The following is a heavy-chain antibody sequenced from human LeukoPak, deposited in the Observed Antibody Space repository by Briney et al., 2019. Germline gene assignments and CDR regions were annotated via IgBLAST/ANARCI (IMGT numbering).Heavy chain of an antibody. Sequence: SETQSLTCTVSGAPITSVDYFWSRIRQPPGKGLEWLGYIYYSGTTYYNRSLKSRLTISVNTSKNHLSLTLASVTAADTAVYYCARARSCSDGTCFRSFDYWGQGTLVTVFS. CDR1: GAPITSVDYF. J-gene: IGHJ4*02. V-gene: IGHV4-30-4*08. D-gene: IGHD2-15*01. CDR2: IYYSGTT. CDR3: ARARSCSDGTCFRSFDY.